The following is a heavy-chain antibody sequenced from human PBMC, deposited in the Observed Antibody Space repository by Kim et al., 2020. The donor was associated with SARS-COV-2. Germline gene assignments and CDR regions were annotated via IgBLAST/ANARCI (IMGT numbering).Heavy chain of an antibody. J-gene: IGHJ4*02. CDR1: GFTFSSYS. CDR3: ASDNYDDVWGSYSQLDY. V-gene: IGHV3-21*01. CDR2: ISSSSSNK. Sequence: GGSLRLSCAASGFTFSSYSMNWVRQAPGKGLEWVSSISSSSSNKYYADSVKGRFTISRDNAKNSLYLQMNSLRAEDTAVYYCASDNYDDVWGSYSQLDYWGQGTLVTVSS. D-gene: IGHD3-16*01.